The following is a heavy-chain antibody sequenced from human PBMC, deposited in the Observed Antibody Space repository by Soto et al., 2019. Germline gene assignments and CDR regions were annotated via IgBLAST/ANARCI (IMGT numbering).Heavy chain of an antibody. J-gene: IGHJ6*02. D-gene: IGHD3-9*01. CDR1: GGTFSSYA. CDR3: ALTYTDYYYYGMDV. Sequence: ASVKVSCKASGGTFSSYAISWVRQAPGQGLEWMGGIIPIFCTANYAQKFQGRVTITADESTSTAYMELSSLRSEDTAVYYCALTYTDYYYYGMDVWGQGTTVTVSS. CDR2: IIPIFCTA. V-gene: IGHV1-69*13.